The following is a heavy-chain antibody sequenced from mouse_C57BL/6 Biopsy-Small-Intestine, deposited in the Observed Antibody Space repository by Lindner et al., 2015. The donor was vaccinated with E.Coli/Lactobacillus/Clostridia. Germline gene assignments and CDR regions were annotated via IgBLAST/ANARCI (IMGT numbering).Heavy chain of an antibody. CDR3: ASDYGDFGARYYYSMDV. CDR1: SHTFTGYY. D-gene: IGHD2-13*01. V-gene: IGHV1-84*02. CDR2: ISPKSGGT. Sequence: SVKVSCKAPSHTFTGYYIHWVRQAPGQGLEWMGWISPKSGGTNYAQKFHGRVTMTSDTSINTAYMELSRLTSDDTAVYFCASDYGDFGARYYYSMDVWGQGTMVTVSS. J-gene: IGHJ1*01.